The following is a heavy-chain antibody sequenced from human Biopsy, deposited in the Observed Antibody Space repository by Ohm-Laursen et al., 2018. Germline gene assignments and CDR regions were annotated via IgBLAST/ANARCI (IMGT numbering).Heavy chain of an antibody. CDR3: ARHSLDDFWSGAHYYFDY. J-gene: IGHJ4*02. CDR1: GGSISSRNHY. Sequence: GTLSLTCIVSGGSISSRNHYWGWLRQPPGKGLEWIGHVYYSGSTFYNSSLESRVTVSVDTSKNQFHLRLTSMSASDTAVYYCARHSLDDFWSGAHYYFDYWGLGTLVTVSS. D-gene: IGHD3-3*01. V-gene: IGHV4-39*01. CDR2: VYYSGST.